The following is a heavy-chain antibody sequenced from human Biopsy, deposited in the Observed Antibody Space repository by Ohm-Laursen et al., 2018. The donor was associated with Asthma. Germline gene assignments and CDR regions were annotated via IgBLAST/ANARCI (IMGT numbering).Heavy chain of an antibody. CDR1: GYTFNAYY. J-gene: IGHJ5*02. Sequence: SSVKVSCKSSGYTFNAYYIHWVRQAPGQEFEWMGRINPNSGNTHYAHKFQGRVTMTRDTSISTAYMEVSRLRSDDTAVYYCARDESFSMASGSWFDPWGQGTLVTVSS. D-gene: IGHD2/OR15-2a*01. V-gene: IGHV1-2*06. CDR3: ARDESFSMASGSWFDP. CDR2: INPNSGNT.